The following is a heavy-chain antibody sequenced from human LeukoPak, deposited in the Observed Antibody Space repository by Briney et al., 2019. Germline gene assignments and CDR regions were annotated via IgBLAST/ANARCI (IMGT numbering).Heavy chain of an antibody. CDR1: GYTFTDSY. Sequence: ASVKVSCKASGYTFTDSYIHWVRQAPGQGLEWMGWINPDSVVTNYAQKFQGRVTMTRDTSISTAYMELSRPKSDDTAVYYCARTLVRGVIDYWGQGTLVTVSP. J-gene: IGHJ4*02. D-gene: IGHD3-10*02. V-gene: IGHV1-2*02. CDR2: INPDSVVT. CDR3: ARTLVRGVIDY.